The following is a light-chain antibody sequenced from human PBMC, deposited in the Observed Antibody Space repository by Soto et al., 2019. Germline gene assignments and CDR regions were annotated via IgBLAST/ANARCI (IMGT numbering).Light chain of an antibody. J-gene: IGKJ1*01. V-gene: IGKV1-5*03. CDR3: QQYNTYWT. Sequence: IQMTQSPSTLSASVGDRVTIACRASQSISNWLAWYQQKPGKAPKLLIYKASTLESGVPSRFSGSGSGTEFTLTISSLQPDDFANYYCQQYNTYWTFGQGTKVEIK. CDR1: QSISNW. CDR2: KAS.